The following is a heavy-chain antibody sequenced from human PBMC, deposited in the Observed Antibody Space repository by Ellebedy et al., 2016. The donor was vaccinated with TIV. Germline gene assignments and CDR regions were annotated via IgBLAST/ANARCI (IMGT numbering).Heavy chain of an antibody. V-gene: IGHV3-11*01. J-gene: IGHJ6*02. CDR3: GRAREPGYFAYYYYGMDV. CDR1: GFTFSDYF. CDR2: IPASGTGI. D-gene: IGHD3-9*01. Sequence: PGGSLRLSCAGSGFTFSDYFMSWVRQAPGKGLEWISYIPASGTGIYYADSVKGRFTVARDNANKSLHLQMNNLRGDDTAVYYCGRAREPGYFAYYYYGMDVWGQGTTVTVSS.